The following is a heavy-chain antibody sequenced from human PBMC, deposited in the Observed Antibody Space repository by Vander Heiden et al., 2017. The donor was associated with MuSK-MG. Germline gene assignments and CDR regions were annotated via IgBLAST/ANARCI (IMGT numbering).Heavy chain of an antibody. CDR2: ISGNSSSK. J-gene: IGHJ5*02. D-gene: IGHD2-2*01. Sequence: EVQLVEGRRGWVQPGRPMRPSRAAIGSAVDEYATNGVGQVAGKDGGWVAGISGNSSSKGNADSEKARLTIYRDNAKNSLYLQMDSLRAEDTALYDCAKGVVPAAHGWFEPWGQGTLVTVSS. V-gene: IGHV3-9*01. CDR1: GSAVDEYA. CDR3: AKGVVPAAHGWFEP.